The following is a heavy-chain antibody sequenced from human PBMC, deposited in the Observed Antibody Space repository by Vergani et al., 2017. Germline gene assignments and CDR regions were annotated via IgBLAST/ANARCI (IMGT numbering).Heavy chain of an antibody. Sequence: EVQLVESGGGLVQPGRSLRLSCAASGFTFDDYAMHWVRQAPGKGLEWASGISWNSGSIGYADSVKGRFTISRDNAKNSLYLQMNSLRAEDTAVYYCARAHSGYDSSQGYWGQGTLVTVSS. V-gene: IGHV3-9*01. J-gene: IGHJ4*02. CDR3: ARAHSGYDSSQGY. CDR1: GFTFDDYA. D-gene: IGHD5-12*01. CDR2: ISWNSGSI.